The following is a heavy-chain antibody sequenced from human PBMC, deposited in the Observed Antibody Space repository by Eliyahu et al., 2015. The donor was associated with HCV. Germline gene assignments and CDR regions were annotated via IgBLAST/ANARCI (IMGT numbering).Heavy chain of an antibody. J-gene: IGHJ4*02. CDR2: ISGSGGST. CDR1: XXTFSSYA. V-gene: IGHV3-23*01. D-gene: IGHD2-2*01. CDR3: AKDAGTYCSSTSCPYYFDY. Sequence: EVQLLESGGGLVQPGGSLRLSCAASXXTFSSYAMSWVRQAPGKGLEWVSAISGSGGSTYYADSVKGRFTISRDNSKNTLYLQMNSLRAEDTAVYYCAKDAGTYCSSTSCPYYFDYWGQGTLVTVSS.